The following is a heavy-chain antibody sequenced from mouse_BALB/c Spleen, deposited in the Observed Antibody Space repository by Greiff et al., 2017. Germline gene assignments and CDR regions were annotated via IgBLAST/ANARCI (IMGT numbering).Heavy chain of an antibody. V-gene: IGHV1-9*01. Sequence: VQLQQSGAELMKPGASVKISCKATGYTFSSYWIEWVKQRPGHGLEWIGEILPGSGSTNYNEKFKGKATFTADTSSNTAYMQLSSLTSEDSAVYYCARKRAGGDFDYWGQGTTLTVSS. CDR3: ARKRAGGDFDY. J-gene: IGHJ2*01. CDR2: ILPGSGST. CDR1: GYTFSSYW.